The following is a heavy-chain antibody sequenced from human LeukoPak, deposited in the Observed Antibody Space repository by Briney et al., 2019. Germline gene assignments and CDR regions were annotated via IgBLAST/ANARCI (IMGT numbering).Heavy chain of an antibody. CDR1: GFNFSGSA. V-gene: IGHV3-73*01. Sequence: GGPLRLSCAASGFNFSGSAIHWVRQASGKGLEWVGRIRSKTHNYATTYAASLKGRFTISRDDSKNTTYLQMNSLKTDDTAVYYCTRRSIASTRTDDYWGQGTLVAVSS. CDR2: IRSKTHNYAT. CDR3: TRRSIASTRTDDY. D-gene: IGHD6-13*01. J-gene: IGHJ4*02.